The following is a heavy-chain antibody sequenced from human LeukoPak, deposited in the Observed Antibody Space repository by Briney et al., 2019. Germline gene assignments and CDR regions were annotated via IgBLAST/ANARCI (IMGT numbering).Heavy chain of an antibody. Sequence: KPSETLSLTCTVSGGSISSSSYYWGWIRQPPGKGLEWIGSIYYSGSTYYNPSLKSRVTISVDTSKNQFSLKLSSVTAADTAVYYCASQCYSYGQQGCFDYWGQGTLVTVSS. CDR2: IYYSGST. CDR1: GGSISSSSYY. CDR3: ASQCYSYGQQGCFDY. V-gene: IGHV4-39*01. J-gene: IGHJ4*02. D-gene: IGHD5-18*01.